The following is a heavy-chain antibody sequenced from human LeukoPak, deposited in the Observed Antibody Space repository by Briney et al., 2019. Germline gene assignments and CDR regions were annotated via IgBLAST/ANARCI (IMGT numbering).Heavy chain of an antibody. CDR3: ARDNGYCSSTSCFLGAFDI. Sequence: GGSLRLSFAASGFTFSSYSMNWVRQAPGKGLEWLVFIRSDGISKNYADSVKGRFTISRDNSKNTLYLQMNSLRAEETAVYYCARDNGYCSSTSCFLGAFDIWGQGTMVTVSS. CDR1: GFTFSSYS. J-gene: IGHJ3*02. CDR2: IRSDGISK. V-gene: IGHV3-30*02. D-gene: IGHD2-2*01.